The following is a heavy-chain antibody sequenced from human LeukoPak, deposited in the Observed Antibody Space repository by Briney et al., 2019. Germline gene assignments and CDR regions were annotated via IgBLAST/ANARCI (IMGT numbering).Heavy chain of an antibody. CDR1: GFTFSSYW. CDR2: MNRDGSEK. CDR3: ARDRAIGATIFGVVIDAFDI. D-gene: IGHD3-3*01. Sequence: GGSLRLSCAASGFTFSSYWMSWVRQAPGKGLEWVANMNRDGSEKNYVDSIKGRFTISRDNAANSLYLQMNSLRDEDTAVYYCARDRAIGATIFGVVIDAFDIWGQGTMVTVSS. V-gene: IGHV3-7*01. J-gene: IGHJ3*02.